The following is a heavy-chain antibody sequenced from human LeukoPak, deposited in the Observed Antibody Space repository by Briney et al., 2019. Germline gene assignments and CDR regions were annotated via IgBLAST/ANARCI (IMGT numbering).Heavy chain of an antibody. V-gene: IGHV4-34*01. CDR3: ARTYPTGPYSGYDYADH. J-gene: IGHJ4*02. D-gene: IGHD5-12*01. Sequence: SETLSLTCAVYGGSFSGYYWSWIRQPPGKGLEWIGEINHSGSTNYNPSLKSRVTTSVDTSKNQFSLKLSSVTAADTAVYYCARTYPTGPYSGYDYADHWGQGTLVTVSS. CDR2: INHSGST. CDR1: GGSFSGYY.